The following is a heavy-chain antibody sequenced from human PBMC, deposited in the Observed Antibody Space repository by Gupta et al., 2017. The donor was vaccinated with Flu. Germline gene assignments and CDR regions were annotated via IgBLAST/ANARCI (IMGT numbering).Heavy chain of an antibody. CDR2: ISTRGGTI. CDR3: ARKVAAAVTAYFDY. J-gene: IGHJ4*02. D-gene: IGHD6-13*01. CDR1: GFNFNNYD. Sequence: SGFNFNNYDMNWVRRAPGRGLEWVAHISTRGGTIYYADSVKGRFTISRDNAKNSLFLQMNSLRAEDTAVYYCARKVAAAVTAYFDYRGQGAQVSVSS. V-gene: IGHV3-48*03.